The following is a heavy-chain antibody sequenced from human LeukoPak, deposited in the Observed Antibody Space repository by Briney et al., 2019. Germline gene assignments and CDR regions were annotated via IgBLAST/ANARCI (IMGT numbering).Heavy chain of an antibody. J-gene: IGHJ4*02. CDR2: INAYNGNT. Sequence: ASVKVSCRASGGTFSSYAISWVRQAPGQGLEWMGWINAYNGNTHYAQNVQGRLTMTTDTPTTTAYMELRSLRSDDTAVYYCARDGNGPADYWGQGTLVTVSS. CDR3: ARDGNGPADY. D-gene: IGHD2-8*01. V-gene: IGHV1-18*01. CDR1: GGTFSSYA.